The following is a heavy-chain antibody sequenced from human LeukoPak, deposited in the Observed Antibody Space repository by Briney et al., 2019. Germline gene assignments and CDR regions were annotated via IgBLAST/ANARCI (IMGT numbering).Heavy chain of an antibody. CDR1: GFTFSSYS. CDR3: ARDEAYAFDI. Sequence: GGSLRLSCAASGFTFSSYSMNRVRQAPGKGLEWVSFISRSSGSIYYADSVKGRFTISRDNAENSLYLQMNSLRDEDTAVYYCARDEAYAFDIWGQGTIVTVSS. J-gene: IGHJ3*02. V-gene: IGHV3-48*02. CDR2: ISRSSGSI.